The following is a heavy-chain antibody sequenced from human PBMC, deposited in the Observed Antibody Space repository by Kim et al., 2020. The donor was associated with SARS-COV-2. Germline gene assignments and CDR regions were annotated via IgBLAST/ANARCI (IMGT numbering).Heavy chain of an antibody. D-gene: IGHD2-21*01. J-gene: IGHJ4*02. Sequence: GRFTTSRDNAKNSLYLQMNSLRTEDTAVYYCARDAFPGYCGGTACHNFDSWGQGSLVTVSS. V-gene: IGHV3-11*04. CDR3: ARDAFPGYCGGTACHNFDS.